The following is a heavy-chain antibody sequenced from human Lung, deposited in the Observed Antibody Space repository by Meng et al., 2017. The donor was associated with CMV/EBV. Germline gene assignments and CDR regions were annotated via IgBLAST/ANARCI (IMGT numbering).Heavy chain of an antibody. CDR1: GYTFSKYD. D-gene: IGHD3-16*01. CDR3: LYRGG. V-gene: IGHV1-8*01. CDR2: MNPKTAKA. Sequence: SVKVSCKASGYTFSKYDVNWVRQAPGQRPEWMGWMNPKTAKAGYAHNFQGRVTLTMNTSTGTAYMELNSLEYNDTAVYYCLYRGGWGQGTLVTVSS. J-gene: IGHJ4*02.